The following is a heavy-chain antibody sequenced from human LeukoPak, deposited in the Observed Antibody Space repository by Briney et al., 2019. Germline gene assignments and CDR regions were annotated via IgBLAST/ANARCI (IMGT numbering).Heavy chain of an antibody. J-gene: IGHJ3*02. Sequence: PGGSLRLSCAASGFTFGRYAVQWVRQAPGKGLEFVSTISSDGGTTFYASSVKGRFTISRDNSKNTLYLQMGSLRAEDMALYYCARNYYDTTGPFAAFDIWGQGTMVTVSS. CDR3: ARNYYDTTGPFAAFDI. CDR2: ISSDGGTT. V-gene: IGHV3-64*01. CDR1: GFTFGRYA. D-gene: IGHD3-22*01.